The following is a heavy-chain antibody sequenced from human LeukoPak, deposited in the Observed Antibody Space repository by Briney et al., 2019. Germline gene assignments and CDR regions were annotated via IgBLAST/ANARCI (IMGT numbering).Heavy chain of an antibody. CDR2: IKLDGSEK. Sequence: GGSLRLSCAASGFSFSNYWMTGVRQAPGRGVEGVANIKLDGSEKYYVGSVMGRFTISRDNAENSVFLHMYSLRAEDTAVYYCARSIAHGGHCFFDGWGQGTLVSVSS. V-gene: IGHV3-7*01. CDR1: GFSFSNYW. D-gene: IGHD4-23*01. CDR3: ARSIAHGGHCFFDG. J-gene: IGHJ4*02.